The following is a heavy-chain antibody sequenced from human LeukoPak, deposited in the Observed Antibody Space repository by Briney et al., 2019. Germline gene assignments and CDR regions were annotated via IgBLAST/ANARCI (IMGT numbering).Heavy chain of an antibody. CDR2: MNPNSGNT. CDR1: GYTFTGYY. V-gene: IGHV1-8*03. CDR3: ARGLEWAAGYYFDY. Sequence: ASVKVSCKASGYTFTGYYMHWVRQAPGQGLEWMGWMNPNSGNTGYAQKFQGRVTITRNTSISTAYMELSSLRSEDTAVYYCARGLEWAAGYYFDYWGQGTLVTVSS. J-gene: IGHJ4*02. D-gene: IGHD6-13*01.